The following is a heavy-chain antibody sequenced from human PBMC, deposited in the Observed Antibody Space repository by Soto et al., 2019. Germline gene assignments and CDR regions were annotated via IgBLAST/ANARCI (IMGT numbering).Heavy chain of an antibody. Sequence: LSLTCTVSGGSISSSSYYWGWIRQPPGKGLEWIGSIYYSGSTYYNPSLKSRVTISVDTSKNQFSLKLSSVTAADTAVYYCARRVLTGSGPANWFDPWGQGTLVTVSS. J-gene: IGHJ5*02. CDR3: ARRVLTGSGPANWFDP. CDR2: IYYSGST. CDR1: GGSISSSSYY. V-gene: IGHV4-39*01. D-gene: IGHD3-10*01.